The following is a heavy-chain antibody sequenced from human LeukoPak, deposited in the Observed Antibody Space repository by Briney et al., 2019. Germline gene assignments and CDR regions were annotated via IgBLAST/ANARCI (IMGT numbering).Heavy chain of an antibody. CDR3: ASSGSYRFDY. Sequence: PGGSLRLSCAASGSTFSSYSMNWVRQAPGKGLEWVSSISSSSSYIYYADSVKGRFTISRDNAKNSLYLQMNSLRDEDTAVYYCASSGSYRFDYWGQGTLVTVSS. CDR2: ISSSSSYI. D-gene: IGHD1-26*01. CDR1: GSTFSSYS. J-gene: IGHJ4*02. V-gene: IGHV3-21*01.